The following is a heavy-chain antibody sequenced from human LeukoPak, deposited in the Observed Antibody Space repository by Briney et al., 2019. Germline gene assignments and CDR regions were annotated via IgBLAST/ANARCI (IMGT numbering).Heavy chain of an antibody. CDR3: ARVTAMAPYYYYGMDV. V-gene: IGHV5-51*01. D-gene: IGHD5-18*01. J-gene: IGHJ6*02. CDR1: GFNFNNYW. Sequence: GESLKISCEASGFNFNNYWVGRVRQMPGKGLEWMGIIYPGDYDTRYSPSFQGQVTISADKSISTAYLQWSSLKASDTAMYYCARVTAMAPYYYYGMDVWGQGTTVTVSS. CDR2: IYPGDYDT.